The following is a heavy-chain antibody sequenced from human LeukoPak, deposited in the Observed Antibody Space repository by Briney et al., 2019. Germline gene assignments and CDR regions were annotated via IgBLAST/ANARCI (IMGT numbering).Heavy chain of an antibody. D-gene: IGHD2/OR15-2a*01. CDR1: GGSISSGGHY. CDR2: IYHSGST. Sequence: SESLSLTCTVSGGSISSGGHYWSWIRQHPEKGLEWIGYIYHSGSTFYNPSLKSRVTFSVGTSENQFSLKLKSVNAADTAVYYCARDAGEYLGGTNGHYYDVWGQGTLVTVSS. CDR3: ARDAGEYLGGTNGHYYDV. V-gene: IGHV4-31*03. J-gene: IGHJ4*02.